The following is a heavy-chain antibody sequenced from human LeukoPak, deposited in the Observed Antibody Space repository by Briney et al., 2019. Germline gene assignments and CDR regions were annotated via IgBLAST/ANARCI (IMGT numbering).Heavy chain of an antibody. D-gene: IGHD1-1*01. CDR1: GFAFSNSW. Sequence: GGSLRLSCAASGFAFSNSWMSWVRQAPGKGLEWVANINHEGGDIHYVDSVKGRFTISRDNAKDSLYLQMNSLRAEDTAVFYCATYINWVAGDVWGQGTTVTVSS. CDR3: ATYINWVAGDV. J-gene: IGHJ6*02. V-gene: IGHV3-7*01. CDR2: INHEGGDI.